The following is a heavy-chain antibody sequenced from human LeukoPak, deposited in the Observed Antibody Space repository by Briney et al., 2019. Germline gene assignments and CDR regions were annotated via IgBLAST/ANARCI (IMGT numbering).Heavy chain of an antibody. Sequence: SVKVSCKASGGTFSNYAIIWVRQAPGQGLEWMGGIIPLFATTNYAQKFQGRVTITADKSTSTAYMDLSSLRSEDTAMYYCARVGEDYGPHDYWGQGTLVTVSS. J-gene: IGHJ4*02. CDR1: GGTFSNYA. D-gene: IGHD4/OR15-4a*01. CDR3: ARVGEDYGPHDY. CDR2: IIPLFATT. V-gene: IGHV1-69*06.